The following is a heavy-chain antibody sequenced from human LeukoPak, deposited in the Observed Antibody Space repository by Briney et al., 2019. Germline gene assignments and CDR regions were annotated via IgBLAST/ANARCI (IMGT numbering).Heavy chain of an antibody. V-gene: IGHV3-48*02. J-gene: IGHJ4*02. CDR1: GFTFSSYS. D-gene: IGHD3-22*01. CDR2: ITASGTAM. CDR3: AADLGYYDSSGYYRSYYFDY. Sequence: GGSLRLSCAASGFTFSSYSMNWVRQAPGKGLEWVSHITASGTAMFYADSVKGRFTISRDNAKNSLYLQMNSLRDEDTAVYYCAADLGYYDSSGYYRSYYFDYWAREPWSPSPQ.